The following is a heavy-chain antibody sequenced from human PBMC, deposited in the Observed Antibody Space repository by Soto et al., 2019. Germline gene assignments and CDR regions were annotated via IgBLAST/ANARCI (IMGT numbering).Heavy chain of an antibody. CDR1: GGSISSYY. CDR3: ARDKSIAAALETYNWFDP. CDR2: IYYSGST. D-gene: IGHD6-13*01. Sequence: SETLSLTCTLSGGSISSYYWSWIRQPPGKGLEWIGYIYYSGSTNYNPSLKSRVTISVDTSKNQFSLKLSSVTAADTAVYYCARDKSIAAALETYNWFDPWGQGTLVTVSS. V-gene: IGHV4-59*01. J-gene: IGHJ5*02.